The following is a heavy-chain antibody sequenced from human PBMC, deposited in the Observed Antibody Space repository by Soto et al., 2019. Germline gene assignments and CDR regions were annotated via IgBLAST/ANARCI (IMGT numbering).Heavy chain of an antibody. D-gene: IGHD3-3*01. CDR2: ISWNSGSI. CDR3: AKGTIFGVVIIADYFDY. J-gene: IGHJ4*02. Sequence: EVQLVESGGGLVQPGRSLRLSCAASGFTFDDYAMHWVRQAPGKGLEWVSGISWNSGSIGYTDSVKGRFTISRDNAKNYLYLQMNSLRAEDTALYYCAKGTIFGVVIIADYFDYWGQGTLVTVSS. V-gene: IGHV3-9*01. CDR1: GFTFDDYA.